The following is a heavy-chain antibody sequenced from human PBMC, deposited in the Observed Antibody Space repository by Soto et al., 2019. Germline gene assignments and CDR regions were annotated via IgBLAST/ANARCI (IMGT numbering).Heavy chain of an antibody. D-gene: IGHD3-10*01. Sequence: QIPLAQSGGEVKKPGASVKVSCKTSGYTFSSYPIAWVRQAPGQGLEWLGWISPDDGNTEYEQKFQGRVTMTADTLTNNAYMELRSLKYDDTAVYYCARVEAPFGESLHWGQGTPVTVSA. CDR3: ARVEAPFGESLH. J-gene: IGHJ4*02. V-gene: IGHV1-18*01. CDR1: GYTFSSYP. CDR2: ISPDDGNT.